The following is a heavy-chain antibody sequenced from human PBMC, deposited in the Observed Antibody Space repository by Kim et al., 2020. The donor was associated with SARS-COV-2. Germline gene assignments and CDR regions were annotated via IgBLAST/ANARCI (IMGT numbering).Heavy chain of an antibody. J-gene: IGHJ4*02. CDR2: ISSSSSYI. V-gene: IGHV3-21*01. CDR1: GFTFSSYS. D-gene: IGHD5-18*01. CDR3: ARPLRDGYSYGWVFDY. Sequence: GGSLRLSCAASGFTFSSYSMNWVRQAPGKGLEWVSSISSSSSYIYYADSVKGRFTISRDNAKNSLYLQMNSLRAEDTAVYYCARPLRDGYSYGWVFDYWGPGTLGTVSS.